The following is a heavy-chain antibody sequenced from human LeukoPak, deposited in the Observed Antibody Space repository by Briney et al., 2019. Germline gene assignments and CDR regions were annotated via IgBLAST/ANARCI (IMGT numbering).Heavy chain of an antibody. Sequence: SETLSLTCTVSGGSISSSNYYWGWIRQPPGKGLEWIGSIYYSGSTYYNPSLKSRVTISVDTSKNEFSLKLRSVTAADTAVYYCARLGRYSSSSGGFDYGGQGTLVTVSS. D-gene: IGHD6-6*01. CDR1: GGSISSSNYY. CDR2: IYYSGST. CDR3: ARLGRYSSSSGGFDY. J-gene: IGHJ4*02. V-gene: IGHV4-39*01.